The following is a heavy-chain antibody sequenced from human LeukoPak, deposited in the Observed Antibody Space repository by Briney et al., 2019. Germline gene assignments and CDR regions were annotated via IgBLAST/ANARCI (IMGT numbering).Heavy chain of an antibody. CDR2: VSGSGDST. Sequence: PGGSLRLSCAASGFTFNNYVMSWVRRAPGEGLEWVSVVSGSGDSTYYADSVKGRVTISRDNTKNTLYLQMNSLRVDDTAVYYCATYIGAIGYWGQGTLVTVSS. V-gene: IGHV3-23*01. CDR3: ATYIGAIGY. CDR1: GFTFNNYV. D-gene: IGHD1-26*01. J-gene: IGHJ4*02.